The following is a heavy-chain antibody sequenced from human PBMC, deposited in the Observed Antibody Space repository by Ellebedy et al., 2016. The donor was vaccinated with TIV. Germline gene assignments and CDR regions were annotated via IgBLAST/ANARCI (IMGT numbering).Heavy chain of an antibody. V-gene: IGHV3-23*01. CDR3: AKSTVINPEGDAYDI. CDR2: IIGSGSRA. CDR1: GLDFKNYA. Sequence: GESLKISCEASGLDFKNYAMNWVRQAPGKGLEWVSSIIGSGSRAHYADSVTGRFTISRDNTKNSLYLHMNSLRAEDTAVYYCAKSTVINPEGDAYDIWGQGTKVTVSS. J-gene: IGHJ3*02. D-gene: IGHD4-23*01.